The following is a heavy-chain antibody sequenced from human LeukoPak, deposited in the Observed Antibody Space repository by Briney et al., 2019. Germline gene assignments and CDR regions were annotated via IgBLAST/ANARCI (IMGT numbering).Heavy chain of an antibody. Sequence: GGSLRLSCAASGFTLSSYAMNWVRQAPGKGLEWVSSISSSSSYIYYADSVKGRFTISRDNAKNSLYLQMNSLRAEDTAVYYCSLLGAAAGSNYWGQGTLVTVSS. CDR3: SLLGAAAGSNY. V-gene: IGHV3-21*01. CDR1: GFTLSSYA. CDR2: ISSSSSYI. D-gene: IGHD6-13*01. J-gene: IGHJ4*02.